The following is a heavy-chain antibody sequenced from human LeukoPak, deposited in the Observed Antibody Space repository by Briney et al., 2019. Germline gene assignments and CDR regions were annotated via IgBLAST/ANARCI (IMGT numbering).Heavy chain of an antibody. CDR3: ARLTTVVTHDAFDI. V-gene: IGHV3-30*03. CDR2: ISYDGSNK. Sequence: GGSLGLSCAASGFTFSSYGMHWVRQAPGKGLEWVAVISYDGSNKYYADSVKGRFTISRDNSKNTLYLQMNSLRAEDTAVYYCARLTTVVTHDAFDIWGQGTMVTVSS. J-gene: IGHJ3*02. CDR1: GFTFSSYG. D-gene: IGHD4-23*01.